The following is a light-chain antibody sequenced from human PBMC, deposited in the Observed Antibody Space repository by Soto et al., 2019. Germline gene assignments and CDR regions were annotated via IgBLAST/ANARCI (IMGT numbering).Light chain of an antibody. Sequence: ELVLTQTPGTLSMSPGERTTLSCRASQSITQSFLAWYQPRPGQSPGLLIYGASNRAAGIPGRFSDSGSGTDFSLTISRMVPEDFAEYDCQQYASSPLACGGGTKVVIK. CDR3: QQYASSPLA. CDR1: QSITQSF. V-gene: IGKV3-20*01. CDR2: GAS. J-gene: IGKJ4*01.